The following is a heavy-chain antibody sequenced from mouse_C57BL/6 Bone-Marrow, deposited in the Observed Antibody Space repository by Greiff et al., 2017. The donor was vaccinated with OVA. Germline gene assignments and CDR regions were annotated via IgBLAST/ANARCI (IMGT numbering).Heavy chain of an antibody. J-gene: IGHJ2*01. CDR2: LDPENGDT. CDR3: TTRMYYDYDRNY. D-gene: IGHD2-4*01. V-gene: IGHV14-4*01. Sequence: EVQLQQSGAELVRPGASVQLSCTASGFNIKDDYMHWVKQKPEQGLEWIGWLDPENGDTEYASKFQGKATITADTSSNTAYLQLSSLTSEDTAVYYCTTRMYYDYDRNYCGQGATLTVSS. CDR1: GFNIKDDY.